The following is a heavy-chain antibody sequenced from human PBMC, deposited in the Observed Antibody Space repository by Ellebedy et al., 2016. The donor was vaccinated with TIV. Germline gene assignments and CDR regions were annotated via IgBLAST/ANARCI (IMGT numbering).Heavy chain of an antibody. D-gene: IGHD6-19*01. CDR1: GFTFSSAA. CDR3: AKEESSGRFDY. J-gene: IGHJ4*02. CDR2: VSDSGGRT. Sequence: GESLKISCAASGFTFSSAAMSWVRQAPGQGLEWVSGVSDSGGRTYYADSVKGRFTISRDNSKNMLYLQMNSLRVDDTAVYYCAKEESSGRFDYWGQGTLVTVSS. V-gene: IGHV3-23*01.